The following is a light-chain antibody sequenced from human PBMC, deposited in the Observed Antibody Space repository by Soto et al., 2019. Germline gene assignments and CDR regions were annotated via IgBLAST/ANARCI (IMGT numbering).Light chain of an antibody. V-gene: IGKV1-39*01. Sequence: DIQMTQSPSSLSASVGDRVTITCRASQSISTYLNWYQQKPGKAPKLLIFAASRLQTGVPSRFSGSGSVTDFTLIISSLQPEDSATYYCQQNYRTPQTFGQGTKVEIK. J-gene: IGKJ1*01. CDR2: AAS. CDR3: QQNYRTPQT. CDR1: QSISTY.